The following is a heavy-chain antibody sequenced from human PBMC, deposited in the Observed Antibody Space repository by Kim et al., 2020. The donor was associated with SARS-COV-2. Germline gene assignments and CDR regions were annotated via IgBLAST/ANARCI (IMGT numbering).Heavy chain of an antibody. D-gene: IGHD3-3*01. Sequence: GGSLRLSCAASGFTFSSYAMSWVRQAPGKGLEWVSAISGSGGSTYYADSVKGRFTISRDNSKNTLYLQMNSLRAEDTAVYYCAKDHDSITIFGVVPDAFDIWGQGTMVTVSS. CDR2: ISGSGGST. CDR3: AKDHDSITIFGVVPDAFDI. CDR1: GFTFSSYA. V-gene: IGHV3-23*01. J-gene: IGHJ3*02.